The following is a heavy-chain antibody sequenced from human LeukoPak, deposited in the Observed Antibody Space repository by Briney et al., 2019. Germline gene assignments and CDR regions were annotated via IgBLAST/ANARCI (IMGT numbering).Heavy chain of an antibody. CDR2: IRYDGSNK. J-gene: IGHJ4*02. Sequence: GGSLRLSCAASGVTFSSYGMHWVRQAAGKGLEWVALIRYDGSNKYYADSVKGRFTISRDNSKTTLYLQMNSLRAEDTAVHYCAKDALNREIVVVPAAIPVWVYCGQGTLVTVSS. V-gene: IGHV3-30*02. CDR3: AKDALNREIVVVPAAIPVWVY. D-gene: IGHD2-2*02. CDR1: GVTFSSYG.